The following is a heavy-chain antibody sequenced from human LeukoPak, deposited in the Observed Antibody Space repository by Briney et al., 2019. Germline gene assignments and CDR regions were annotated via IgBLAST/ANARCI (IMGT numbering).Heavy chain of an antibody. J-gene: IGHJ6*02. D-gene: IGHD3-22*01. V-gene: IGHV6-1*01. CDR3: ARGHNYYDSSGYDYYYYYGMDV. Sequence: SQTLSLTCAISGDSVSSNSAAWNWIRQSPSRGLEWLGRTYYRSKWYNDYAVSEKSRITINPDTSKNQFSLQLNSVTPEDTAVYYCARGHNYYDSSGYDYYYYYGMDVWGQGTTVTVSS. CDR1: GDSVSSNSAA. CDR2: TYYRSKWYN.